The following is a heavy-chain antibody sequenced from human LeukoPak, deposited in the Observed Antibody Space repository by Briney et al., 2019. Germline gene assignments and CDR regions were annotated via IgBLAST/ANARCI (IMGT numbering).Heavy chain of an antibody. CDR1: GFTFSSYW. Sequence: TGGSLRLSCAASGFTFSSYWMSWVRQAPGKGLEWVANIKQDGSEKYYVDSVKGRFTISRDNAKNSLYLQMNSLRAEDTAVYYCAREHHRYSSSNYFDYWGQGTLVTVSS. D-gene: IGHD6-6*01. CDR3: AREHHRYSSSNYFDY. J-gene: IGHJ4*02. V-gene: IGHV3-7*01. CDR2: IKQDGSEK.